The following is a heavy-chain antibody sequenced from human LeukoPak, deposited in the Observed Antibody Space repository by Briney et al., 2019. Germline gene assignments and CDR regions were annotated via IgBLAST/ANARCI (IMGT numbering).Heavy chain of an antibody. CDR2: IIPILGIA. CDR3: ARGGGERFGELLYT. Sequence: GSSVRGSCKASGGTFSSYAISWVRQAPGQGLEWMGRIIPILGIANYAQKFQGRVTITADKSTSTAYMELSSLRSEDTAVYYCARGGGERFGELLYTWGQGTLVTVSS. D-gene: IGHD3-10*01. V-gene: IGHV1-69*04. CDR1: GGTFSSYA. J-gene: IGHJ5*02.